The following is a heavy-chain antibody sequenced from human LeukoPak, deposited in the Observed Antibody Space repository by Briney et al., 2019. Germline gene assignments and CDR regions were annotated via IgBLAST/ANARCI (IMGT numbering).Heavy chain of an antibody. D-gene: IGHD3-22*01. CDR3: AKFYNYYDSGGGHDAFDI. Sequence: PGGSLRLSCAASGFTFSSYGMHWVRQAPGKGLEWVAFIRYDGSNKYYADSVKGRFTISRDNSKNTLYLQMNSLRAEDTAVYYCAKFYNYYDSGGGHDAFDIWGQGTMVTVSS. J-gene: IGHJ3*02. CDR2: IRYDGSNK. V-gene: IGHV3-30*02. CDR1: GFTFSSYG.